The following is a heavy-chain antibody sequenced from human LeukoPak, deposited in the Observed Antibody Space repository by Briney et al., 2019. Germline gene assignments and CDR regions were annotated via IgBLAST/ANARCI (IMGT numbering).Heavy chain of an antibody. J-gene: IGHJ4*02. CDR2: VYYSGST. CDR3: ARIHRYCNGGACYVLDN. D-gene: IGHD2-8*02. CDR1: GGSVSGYY. Sequence: SETLSLTCVVSGGSVSGYYWGWIRQPPGRGLEWTGYVYYSGSTNYNPSFKSRITISVDTSRNQFSLQLSSVTAADTAVYYCARIHRYCNGGACYVLDNWGQGTLVAVSS. V-gene: IGHV4-59*02.